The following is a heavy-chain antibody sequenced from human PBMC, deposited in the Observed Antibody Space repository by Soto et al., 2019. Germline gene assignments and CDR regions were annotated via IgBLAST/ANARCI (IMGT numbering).Heavy chain of an antibody. CDR1: GYTFTSYY. D-gene: IGHD6-19*01. V-gene: IGHV1-46*01. CDR3: ASDVKEAVAGPVVRFDY. Sequence: GASVQVSCKASGYTFTSYYMHWVRQAPGQGLEWMGIINPSGGSTSYAQKFQGRVTMTRDTSTSTVYMELSSLRSEDTAVYYCASDVKEAVAGPVVRFDYWGQGTLVTVSS. CDR2: INPSGGST. J-gene: IGHJ4*02.